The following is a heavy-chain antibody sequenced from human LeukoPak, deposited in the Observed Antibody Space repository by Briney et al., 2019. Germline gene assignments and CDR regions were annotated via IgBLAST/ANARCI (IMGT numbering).Heavy chain of an antibody. CDR3: VKYFCADKDFRPGRRYFDF. CDR1: RFTFSNYA. D-gene: IGHD2/OR15-2a*01. J-gene: IGHJ4*02. V-gene: IGHV3-30-3*02. CDR2: ISYDGSNK. Sequence: GESLRLSCAASRFTFSNYAMHWVRQAPGKGLEWVAVISYDGSNKYYADSVKGRFTISRDISKNTLYLQMNSLRAEDTAMYFCVKYFCADKDFRPGRRYFDFWGQGSLVTVSS.